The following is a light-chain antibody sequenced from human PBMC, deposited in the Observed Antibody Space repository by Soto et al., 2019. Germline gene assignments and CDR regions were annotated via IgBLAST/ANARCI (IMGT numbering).Light chain of an antibody. Sequence: QSVLTQPASVSGSPGQSITISCTGTRSDVGSFSFVSWYQHHPGKAPKVIIYEATKRPSGVSNRSSGSKSGNTASLTISGLQAEDEADYYCSSYTSSTFYVFGTGTKLTVL. CDR1: RSDVGSFSF. CDR3: SSYTSSTFYV. CDR2: EAT. V-gene: IGLV2-14*02. J-gene: IGLJ1*01.